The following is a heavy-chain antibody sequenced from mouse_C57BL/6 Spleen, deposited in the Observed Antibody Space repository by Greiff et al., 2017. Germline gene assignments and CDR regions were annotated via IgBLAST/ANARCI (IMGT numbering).Heavy chain of an antibody. CDR1: GYTFTSYW. CDR3: STNCCGLDY. V-gene: IGHV1-61*01. CDR2: IYPSDSET. J-gene: IGHJ2*01. Sequence: QVQLQQPGAELVRPGSSVKLSCKASGYTFTSYWMDWVKQRPGQGLEWIGNIYPSDSETHYNQKFKDKATLTVDNSSSTAYMQLSSLASADSAVYYCSTNCCGLDYWGQGTTLTVSS.